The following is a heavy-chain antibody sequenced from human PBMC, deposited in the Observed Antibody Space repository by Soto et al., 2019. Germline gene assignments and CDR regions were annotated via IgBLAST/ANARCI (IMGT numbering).Heavy chain of an antibody. J-gene: IGHJ6*03. Sequence: EVQLLESGGNLEQPGGSLRLSCAASGFTFNSYVMSWVRQAPGKVPVWVSMISVSGGNTYYAESVKGRFTISRDNSKNTVYLQMNSLRVEDTAVYYCAKNGGSGNIRYHYMDVWGRGTTVTVSS. CDR2: ISVSGGNT. CDR3: AKNGGSGNIRYHYMDV. V-gene: IGHV3-23*01. D-gene: IGHD3-10*01. CDR1: GFTFNSYV.